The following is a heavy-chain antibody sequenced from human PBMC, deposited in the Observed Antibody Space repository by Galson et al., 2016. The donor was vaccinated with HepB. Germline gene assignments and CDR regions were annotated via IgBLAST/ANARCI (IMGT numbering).Heavy chain of an antibody. V-gene: IGHV1-3*01. D-gene: IGHD3-10*01. CDR2: INAGNGNT. J-gene: IGHJ5*02. Sequence: SVKVSCKASGYTFTSYAMHWVRQAPGQRLEWMGWINAGNGNTKYSQKFQGRVTITRDTSASTAYMELSSLRSEDTAVYYCARRDRAPGSPFDTMVWFDPWGQGTLVTVSS. CDR1: GYTFTSYA. CDR3: ARRDRAPGSPFDTMVWFDP.